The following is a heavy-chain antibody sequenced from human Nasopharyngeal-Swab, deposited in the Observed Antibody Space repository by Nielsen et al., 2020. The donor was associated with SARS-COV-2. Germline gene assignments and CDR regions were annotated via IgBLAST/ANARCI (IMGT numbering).Heavy chain of an antibody. V-gene: IGHV3-33*01. CDR1: GFTFSSYG. D-gene: IGHD6-13*01. CDR2: IWYDGSNK. CDR3: ARDRLAAAGDY. Sequence: GESLKISCAASGFTFSSYGMHWVRQAPGKGLEWVAVIWYDGSNKYYADSVKGRFTISRDNSKNTLYLQMNSLRAEDTAVYYCARDRLAAAGDYWGQGTLVTVSS. J-gene: IGHJ4*02.